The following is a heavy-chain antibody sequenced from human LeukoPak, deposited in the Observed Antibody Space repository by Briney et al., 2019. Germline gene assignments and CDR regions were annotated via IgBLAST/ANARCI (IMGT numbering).Heavy chain of an antibody. CDR2: IIPIFGTA. CDR3: ARARYGSGSYYNG. J-gene: IGHJ4*02. V-gene: IGHV1-69*13. D-gene: IGHD3-10*01. Sequence: SVKVSFKASGGTFSSYAISCVRHAPGQGLEWIGGIIPIFGTANYAQRFQGRVTITADESTSTAYMELSSLRSEDTAVYYCARARYGSGSYYNGWGQGTLVTVSS. CDR1: GGTFSSYA.